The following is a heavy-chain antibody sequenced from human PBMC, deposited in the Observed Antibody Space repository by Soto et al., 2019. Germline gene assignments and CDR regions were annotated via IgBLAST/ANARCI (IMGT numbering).Heavy chain of an antibody. CDR1: GGSISSGGYY. V-gene: IGHV4-31*03. CDR2: IYYSGST. J-gene: IGHJ6*01. D-gene: IGHD2-21*02. Sequence: QVQLQESGPGLVKPSQTLSLTCTVSGGSISSGGYYWSWIRQHPGKGLEWIGYIYYSGSTYYNPSLKSRVTISVDTSKNQFSLRLSSVTAADTAVYYCARVCGGDCHPGMDVWGQGTTVTVSS. CDR3: ARVCGGDCHPGMDV.